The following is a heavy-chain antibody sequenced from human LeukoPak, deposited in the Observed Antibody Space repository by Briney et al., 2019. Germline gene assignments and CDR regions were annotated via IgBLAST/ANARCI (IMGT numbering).Heavy chain of an antibody. CDR2: IHYSGST. CDR1: GGSISSGDYY. D-gene: IGHD3-16*02. CDR3: ARVDGDYVWGSYRYSNWFDP. J-gene: IGHJ5*02. V-gene: IGHV4-30-4*08. Sequence: KPSQTLSLTCTVSGGSISSGDYYWSWIRQPPGKGLEWIGYIHYSGSTYYNPSLKSRVTISVDTSKNQFSLKLSSVTAADTAVYYCARVDGDYVWGSYRYSNWFDPWGQGTLVTVSS.